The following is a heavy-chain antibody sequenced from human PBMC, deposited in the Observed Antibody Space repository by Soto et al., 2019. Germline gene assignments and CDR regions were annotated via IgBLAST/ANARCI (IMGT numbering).Heavy chain of an antibody. J-gene: IGHJ6*02. CDR2: ISSSSSYI. V-gene: IGHV3-21*01. D-gene: IGHD6-13*01. Sequence: KSGGSLRLSCAASGFTFSSYSMNWVRQAPGKGLEWVSSISSSSSYIYYADSVKGRFTISRDNSKNTLYLQMNSLRAEDTAVYYCAREQGCQYSSSCHYYYGMDVWGQGTTVTVSS. CDR1: GFTFSSYS. CDR3: AREQGCQYSSSCHYYYGMDV.